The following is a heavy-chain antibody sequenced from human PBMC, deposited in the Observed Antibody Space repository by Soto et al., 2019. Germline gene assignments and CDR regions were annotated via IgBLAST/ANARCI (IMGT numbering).Heavy chain of an antibody. Sequence: EVQLVESGGGLVQPGGSLRLSCAASGFTFSSHWMSWVRQAPGKGLEWLASIKQDGSEKHYVDSVKGRFTISRDNAKNSLYLQMNSLRVEDTAVYYCARVYYDYIWGSYPLVYWGQGTLGTVSS. J-gene: IGHJ4*02. CDR1: GFTFSSHW. CDR2: IKQDGSEK. V-gene: IGHV3-7*01. D-gene: IGHD3-16*02. CDR3: ARVYYDYIWGSYPLVY.